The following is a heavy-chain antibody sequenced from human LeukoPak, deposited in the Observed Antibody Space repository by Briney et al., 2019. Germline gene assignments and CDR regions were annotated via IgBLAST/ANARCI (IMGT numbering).Heavy chain of an antibody. CDR3: AKDSGSSSGYESWFDP. CDR1: GFSFSSYA. CDR2: ISWSSDNI. J-gene: IGHJ5*02. Sequence: GGSLRLSCAASGFSFSSYAMHWVRQAPGKGLEWVSGISWSSDNIDYADSVEGRFTISRDNAKNSLYLQMNSLRVEDTALYYCAKDSGSSSGYESWFDPWGQGTLVTVSS. V-gene: IGHV3-9*01. D-gene: IGHD5-12*01.